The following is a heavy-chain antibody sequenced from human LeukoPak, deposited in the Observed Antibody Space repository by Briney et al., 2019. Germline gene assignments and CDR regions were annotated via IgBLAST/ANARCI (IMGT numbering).Heavy chain of an antibody. CDR1: GDSISSSSSY. V-gene: IGHV4-39*01. D-gene: IGHD5-18*01. CDR3: ARIGPIQLWLNGAFDI. Sequence: SETLSLTCTVSGDSISSSSSYWGWIRQPPGKGLEWIGSIYYSGNTYYNTSLKSRVTISVDTSKNQFSLKLSSVTAADTAVYYCARIGPIQLWLNGAFDIWGQGTLVTVSS. J-gene: IGHJ3*02. CDR2: IYYSGNT.